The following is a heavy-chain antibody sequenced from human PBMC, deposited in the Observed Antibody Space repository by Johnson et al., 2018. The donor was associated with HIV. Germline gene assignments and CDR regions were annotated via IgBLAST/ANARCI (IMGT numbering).Heavy chain of an antibody. CDR2: IKQDGSEK. J-gene: IGHJ3*02. V-gene: IGHV3-7*01. Sequence: VQLVESGGGLVQPGGSLRLSCAASGFTFSSYWMSWVRQAPGKGLEWVANIKQDGSEKYYVDSVKGRFTISRDNAKNTLYLQMNSLRPEDTAVYYCARSSGYYGTDAFDIWGQGTVVTVS. D-gene: IGHD3-22*01. CDR3: ARSSGYYGTDAFDI. CDR1: GFTFSSYW.